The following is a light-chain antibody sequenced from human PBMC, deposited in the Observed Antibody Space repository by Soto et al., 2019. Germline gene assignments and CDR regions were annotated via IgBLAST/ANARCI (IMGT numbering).Light chain of an antibody. Sequence: DVVMTQSPLSLPVTLVQPASISCKSSQSLLHITGETFLFWYLQKPGQSPQLLIYEVSTRVSGVPDRFSGSGSGTDFTLEISRVETDDVGIYYCMQSTQLPPTFGQGTRLEIK. J-gene: IGKJ5*01. CDR1: QSLLHITGETF. V-gene: IGKV2D-29*02. CDR2: EVS. CDR3: MQSTQLPPT.